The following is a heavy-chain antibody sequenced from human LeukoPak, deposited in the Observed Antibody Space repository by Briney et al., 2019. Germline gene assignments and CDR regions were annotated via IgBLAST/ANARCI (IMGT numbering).Heavy chain of an antibody. CDR3: ARAGLVIAEGYFDY. D-gene: IGHD2-15*01. J-gene: IGHJ4*02. Sequence: SETLSLTCTVSGGSISSYYWSWIRQPPGKGLEWIGYIYTSGSTNYNPSLKSRVTISVDTSKNQFSLKLSSVTAADTAVYYCARAGLVIAEGYFDYWGQGTLVTVSS. CDR1: GGSISSYY. CDR2: IYTSGST. V-gene: IGHV4-4*09.